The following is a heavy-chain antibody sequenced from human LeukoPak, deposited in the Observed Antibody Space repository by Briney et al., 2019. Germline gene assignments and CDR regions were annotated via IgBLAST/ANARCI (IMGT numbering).Heavy chain of an antibody. D-gene: IGHD5-18*01. CDR2: ISSSAGSI. CDR3: AKGSGRGYSYGLEY. Sequence: PGGSLRLSCVASGFTFSSYGMTWVRQAPGKGPEWVSVISSSAGSIYYADSVKGRFTISRDNSKNTLYLQMNSLRAEDTAVYYCAKGSGRGYSYGLEYWGQGTLVTVSS. V-gene: IGHV3-23*01. J-gene: IGHJ4*02. CDR1: GFTFSSYG.